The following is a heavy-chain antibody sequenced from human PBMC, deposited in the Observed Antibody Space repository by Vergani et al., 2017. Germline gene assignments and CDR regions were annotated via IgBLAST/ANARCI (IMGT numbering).Heavy chain of an antibody. J-gene: IGHJ4*02. CDR1: GYTFISYG. V-gene: IGHV1-18*01. CDR2: ISTYNGNT. CDR3: ARGPFSSSWNYFDY. D-gene: IGHD6-13*01. Sequence: VQLVQSGAEVKKPGASVKVSCKASGYTFISYGITWVRQAPGQGLEWMGWISTYNGNTNYAQKFQGGVTMTTDTSTSTAYMELGSLRSDDTAVYYCARGPFSSSWNYFDYLRQRTLVTVSS.